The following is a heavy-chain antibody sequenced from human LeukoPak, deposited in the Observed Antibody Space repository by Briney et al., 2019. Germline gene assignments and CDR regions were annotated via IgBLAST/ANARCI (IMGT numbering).Heavy chain of an antibody. D-gene: IGHD3-3*01. CDR2: MNPNSGNT. CDR1: GYTFTSYD. V-gene: IGHV1-8*01. CDR3: ARGWFLEWLWLDAGMDV. J-gene: IGHJ6*02. Sequence: ASVKVSCKASGYTFTSYDINWVRQATGQGLEWMGWMNPNSGNTGYAQKFQGRVTMTRNTSISTAYMELSSLRSEDTAVYYCARGWFLEWLWLDAGMDVWGQGTTVTVSS.